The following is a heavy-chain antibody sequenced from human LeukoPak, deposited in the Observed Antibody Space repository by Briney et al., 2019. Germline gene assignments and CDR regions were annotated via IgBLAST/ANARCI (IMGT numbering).Heavy chain of an antibody. CDR3: ARDRPVDYDFWSGYYDY. Sequence: SETLSLTCTVSGGSISRYYWSWTRQPPGKGLEGIGYIYYSGSTNYNPSLKSRVTISVDTSKNQFSLKLSSVTAADTAVYYCARDRPVDYDFWSGYYDYWGQGTLVTVSS. CDR2: IYYSGST. V-gene: IGHV4-59*01. CDR1: GGSISRYY. J-gene: IGHJ4*02. D-gene: IGHD3-3*01.